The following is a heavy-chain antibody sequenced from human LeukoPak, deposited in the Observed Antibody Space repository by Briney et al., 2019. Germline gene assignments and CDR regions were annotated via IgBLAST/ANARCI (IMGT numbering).Heavy chain of an antibody. V-gene: IGHV1-69*05. D-gene: IGHD3-22*01. CDR1: GGTFSTYA. CDR2: IIPIFGTP. Sequence: GASVKVSCKASGGTFSTYAISWVRQAPGQGLEWMGGIIPIFGTPNYAQKFQDRVTITTDESTTTAYMELSSLRSEDTAVYYCARVLGVFSSGYDIWGQGTLVTVSS. J-gene: IGHJ4*02. CDR3: ARVLGVFSSGYDI.